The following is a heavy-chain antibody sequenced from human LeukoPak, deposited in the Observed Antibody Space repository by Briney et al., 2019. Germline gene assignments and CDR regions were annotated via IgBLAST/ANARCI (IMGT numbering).Heavy chain of an antibody. CDR2: INPNSGGT. Sequence: GASVNVSCKASGYTFTGYYMHWVRQAPGQGLEWMGWINPNSGGTNYAQKFQARVTMTRDTSISTAYMELSRLRSDDTAVYYCARVTGYSYGYDGMDLWGQGTTVTVSS. V-gene: IGHV1-2*02. J-gene: IGHJ6*02. CDR3: ARVTGYSYGYDGMDL. CDR1: GYTFTGYY. D-gene: IGHD5-18*01.